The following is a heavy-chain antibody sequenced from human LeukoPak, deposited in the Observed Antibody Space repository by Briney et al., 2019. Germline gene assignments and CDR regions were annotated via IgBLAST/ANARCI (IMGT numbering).Heavy chain of an antibody. Sequence: GGSLRLSCAASGFTFSSYSMNWVRQAPGKGLEWVSSISSSSSYIYYADSVKGRFTISRDNAKNSLYLQMNSLRAEDTAVYYCARDRVLEDYGGSFDYWGQGTLVTVSS. J-gene: IGHJ4*02. V-gene: IGHV3-21*01. CDR1: GFTFSSYS. D-gene: IGHD4-23*01. CDR2: ISSSSSYI. CDR3: ARDRVLEDYGGSFDY.